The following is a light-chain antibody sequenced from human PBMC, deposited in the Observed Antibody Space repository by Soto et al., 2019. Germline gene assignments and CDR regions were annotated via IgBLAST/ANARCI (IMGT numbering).Light chain of an antibody. CDR2: GAS. CDR3: QQYCNSPGT. V-gene: IGKV3-20*01. J-gene: IGKJ1*01. CDR1: QSVSSSF. Sequence: EIVLTQSPGTLSLSPGERATLSCRASQSVSSSFLAWYQQKPGQAPRLLIYGASSRATGIPDRFSGSGSGTDFTLTISRLEPEDFAVYYCQQYCNSPGTCVQGTKVEIK.